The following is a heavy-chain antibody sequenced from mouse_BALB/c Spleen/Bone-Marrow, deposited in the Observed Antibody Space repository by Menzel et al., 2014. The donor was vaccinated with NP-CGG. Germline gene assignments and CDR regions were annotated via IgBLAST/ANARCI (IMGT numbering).Heavy chain of an antibody. V-gene: IGHV2-6-5*01. CDR3: ARHWDYDYGFAY. J-gene: IGHJ3*01. D-gene: IGHD2-4*01. CDR1: GFSLTDYG. Sequence: QVQLKESGPGLVAPSQSLSITCTVSGFSLTDYGVSWIRQPPGKGLEWLGVLWGGGTTYYNSTLKSRLSISRDNSKGQVFLKMNSLQTDDTAIYYCARHWDYDYGFAYWGQGTLDTVSA. CDR2: LWGGGTT.